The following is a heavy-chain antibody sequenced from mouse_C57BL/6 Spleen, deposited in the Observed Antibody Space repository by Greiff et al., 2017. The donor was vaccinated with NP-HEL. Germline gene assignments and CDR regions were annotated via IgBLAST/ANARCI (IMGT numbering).Heavy chain of an antibody. CDR1: GYSFTSYY. CDR2: INPSTGGT. Sequence: VQLQQSGPELVKPGASVKISCKASGYSFTSYYMNWVKQSPEKSLEWIGEINPSTGGTTYNQKFKAKATLTVDKSSSTAYMQLKSLTSEDSAVYYCAREDGYPFDYWGQGTTLTVSS. J-gene: IGHJ2*01. CDR3: AREDGYPFDY. D-gene: IGHD2-3*01. V-gene: IGHV1-42*01.